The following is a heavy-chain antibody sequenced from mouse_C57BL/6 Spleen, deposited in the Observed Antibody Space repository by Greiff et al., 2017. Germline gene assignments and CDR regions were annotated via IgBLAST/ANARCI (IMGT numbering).Heavy chain of an antibody. V-gene: IGHV1-81*01. Sequence: VQLQQSGAELARPGASVKLSCKASGYTFTSYGISWVKQTTGQGLEWIGEIDPRSGNTYYNEKFKGKATLTADKSSSAAYMELRSLTSEDSAVYFCARGERSGAWLAGWGQGTLVTVSA. D-gene: IGHD1-3*01. CDR1: GYTFTSYG. CDR2: IDPRSGNT. J-gene: IGHJ3*01. CDR3: ARGERSGAWLAG.